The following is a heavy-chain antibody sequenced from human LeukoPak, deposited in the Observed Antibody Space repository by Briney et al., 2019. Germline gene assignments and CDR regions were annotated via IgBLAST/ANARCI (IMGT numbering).Heavy chain of an antibody. Sequence: HRGGSLRLSCTPSRFTFCIFGMRCVRQAPGKGLEWIAFISSDGTNKYYADSVRGRFTISRDNSKDTLYLQMSSLRIEDTAIYYCRAATRYLDYYYDYWGQGTLVTVSS. V-gene: IGHV3-30*03. CDR3: RAATRYLDYYYDY. J-gene: IGHJ4*02. D-gene: IGHD3-22*01. CDR1: RFTFCIFG. CDR2: ISSDGTNK.